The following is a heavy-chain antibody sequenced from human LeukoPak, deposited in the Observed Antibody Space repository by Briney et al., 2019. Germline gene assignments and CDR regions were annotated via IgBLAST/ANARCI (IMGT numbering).Heavy chain of an antibody. V-gene: IGHV3-7*05. CDR1: GFIFTSYW. CDR2: IKQDGSEK. Sequence: GGSLRLSCAASGFIFTSYWMTWVRQAPGKGLEWVANIKQDGSEKYYVDSVKGRFTISRDNAKNSLYLQMTSLRVEDTAVNYCARGGAMTTVTTYWGQGTLVTVSS. J-gene: IGHJ4*02. CDR3: ARGGAMTTVTTY. D-gene: IGHD4-17*01.